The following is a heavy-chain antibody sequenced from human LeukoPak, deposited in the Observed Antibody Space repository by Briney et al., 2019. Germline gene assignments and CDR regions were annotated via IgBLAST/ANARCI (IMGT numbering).Heavy chain of an antibody. V-gene: IGHV4-59*01. CDR3: ASSGYSYGFDY. CDR1: GGSISSYY. CDR2: IYYSGST. J-gene: IGHJ4*02. Sequence: PSETLSLTCTVSGGSISSYYWSWIRQPPGKGLEWIGYIYYSGSTNYNPSLKSRVTISVDTPKNQFSLKLSSVTAADTAVYYCASSGYSYGFDYWGQGTLVTVSS. D-gene: IGHD5-18*01.